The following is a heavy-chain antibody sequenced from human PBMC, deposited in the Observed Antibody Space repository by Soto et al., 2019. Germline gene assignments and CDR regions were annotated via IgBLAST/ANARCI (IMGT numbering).Heavy chain of an antibody. CDR1: GYTLTELS. D-gene: IGHD6-19*01. J-gene: IGHJ4*02. Sequence: GASVKVSCKVSGYTLTELSMHWVRQAPGKGLEWMGGFDPEDGETIYAQKFQGRVTMTEDTSTDTAYMELSSLRSEDTAVYYCATVVAGSGPSFDYWGQRTLVTVSS. CDR2: FDPEDGET. V-gene: IGHV1-24*01. CDR3: ATVVAGSGPSFDY.